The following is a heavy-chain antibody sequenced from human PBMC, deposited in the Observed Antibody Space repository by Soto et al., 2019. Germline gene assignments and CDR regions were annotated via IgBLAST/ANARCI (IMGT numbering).Heavy chain of an antibody. J-gene: IGHJ4*02. Sequence: GGSLRLSCAASGFTFSSYEMNWVRQAPGKGLEWVSYISSSGITIYYADSVKGRFTISRDDAKNSLYLQMNSLRAEDTAFYYCARGQYSGGGGYFDYWGQETLVTVSS. CDR3: ARGQYSGGGGYFDY. CDR2: ISSSGITI. CDR1: GFTFSSYE. V-gene: IGHV3-48*03. D-gene: IGHD1-26*01.